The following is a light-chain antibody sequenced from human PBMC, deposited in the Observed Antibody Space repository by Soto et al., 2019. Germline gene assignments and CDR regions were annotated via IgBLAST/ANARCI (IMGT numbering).Light chain of an antibody. Sequence: QSVLTRPASVSGSPGQSITISCAGTSSDVGGYNYVSWYQQHPGKANKLMIYDVSNRPSGVSNRFSGSKSGNTASLTISWLQAEDEADYYCSSYTSSSTYVFGTGTKVTVL. CDR2: DVS. CDR3: SSYTSSSTYV. J-gene: IGLJ1*01. V-gene: IGLV2-14*01. CDR1: SSDVGGYNY.